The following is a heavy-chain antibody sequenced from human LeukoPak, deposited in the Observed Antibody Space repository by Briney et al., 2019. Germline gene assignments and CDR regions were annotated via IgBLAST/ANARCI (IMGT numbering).Heavy chain of an antibody. CDR1: GYTFTGYY. V-gene: IGHV1-2*02. Sequence: ASVKVSCKASGYTFTGYYMHWVRQAPGQGLEWMGWINPNSGGTNYAQKFQGRVTMTRDTSISTAYMELSRLRSDDTAVYYCARSSSRITIFGVVIISEDYWGQGTLVTVSS. CDR2: INPNSGGT. CDR3: ARSSSRITIFGVVIISEDY. J-gene: IGHJ4*02. D-gene: IGHD3-3*01.